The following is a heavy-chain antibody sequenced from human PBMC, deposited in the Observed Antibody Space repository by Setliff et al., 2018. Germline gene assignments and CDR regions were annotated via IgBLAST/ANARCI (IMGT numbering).Heavy chain of an antibody. CDR3: ARHTIAMSTIISYFDY. Sequence: SETLSLTCTVSSGSISSDNYYWGWIRRPPGKGLEWIGTPSYNGNAYYTPSLKSRVTISIDTSKNQFSLKLSSVTAADTAVYYCARHTIAMSTIISYFDYWGQGTLVTVSS. V-gene: IGHV4-39*01. J-gene: IGHJ4*02. CDR2: PSYNGNA. CDR1: SGSISSDNYY. D-gene: IGHD3-10*01.